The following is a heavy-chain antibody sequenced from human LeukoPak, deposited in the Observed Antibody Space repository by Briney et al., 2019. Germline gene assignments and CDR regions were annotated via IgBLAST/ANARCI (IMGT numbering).Heavy chain of an antibody. CDR2: IYHSGST. V-gene: IGHV4-38-2*02. J-gene: IGHJ4*02. D-gene: IGHD3-22*01. CDR1: GYSISSGYY. Sequence: PSETLSLTCTVSGYSISSGYYWGWIREPPGKGLEWIGSIYHSGSTYYNPSLKSRVTISVDTSKNQFSLKLSSVTAADTAVYYCFIGSSGHYFGEFDYWGQGTLVTVSS. CDR3: FIGSSGHYFGEFDY.